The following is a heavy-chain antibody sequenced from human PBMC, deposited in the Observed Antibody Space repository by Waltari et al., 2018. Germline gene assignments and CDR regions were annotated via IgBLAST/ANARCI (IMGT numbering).Heavy chain of an antibody. J-gene: IGHJ6*03. Sequence: EVQLVESGGGLVQPGGSLRLSCAASGFTFSSYWMSWVRQAPGKGLEWVANIKQDGSEKYYVDSVKGRFTISRDNAKNSLYLQMNSLRAEDTAVYYCARAGGSGSNYYYCMDVWGKGTTVTVSS. V-gene: IGHV3-7*01. D-gene: IGHD3-10*01. CDR2: IKQDGSEK. CDR1: GFTFSSYW. CDR3: ARAGGSGSNYYYCMDV.